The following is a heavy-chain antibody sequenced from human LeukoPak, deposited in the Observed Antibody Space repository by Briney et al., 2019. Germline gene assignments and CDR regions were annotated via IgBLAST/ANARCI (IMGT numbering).Heavy chain of an antibody. CDR2: ISSSGSTI. Sequence: GGSLRLSCAASGFTFSDYYMSWIRQAPGKGLEWVSYISSSGSTIYYADSVKGRFTISRDNVKNSLYLQMNSLRAEDTAVYYGARDFNQWLYHFDYWAQGTLVTVFS. CDR1: GFTFSDYY. J-gene: IGHJ4*02. V-gene: IGHV3-11*01. CDR3: ARDFNQWLYHFDY. D-gene: IGHD6-19*01.